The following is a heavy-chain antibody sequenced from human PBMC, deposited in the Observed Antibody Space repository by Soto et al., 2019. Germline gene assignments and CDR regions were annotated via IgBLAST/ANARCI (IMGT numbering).Heavy chain of an antibody. CDR3: ASQPGYGSGRTKSYYYYYGMDV. CDR1: GGTFSSYA. J-gene: IGHJ6*02. D-gene: IGHD3-10*01. Sequence: GASVKVSCKASGGTFSSYAISWVRQAPGQGLEWMGGIIPIFGTANYAQKFQGRVTITADESTSTAYMELSSLRSEDTAVYYCASQPGYGSGRTKSYYYYYGMDVWGQGTTVTVSS. CDR2: IIPIFGTA. V-gene: IGHV1-69*13.